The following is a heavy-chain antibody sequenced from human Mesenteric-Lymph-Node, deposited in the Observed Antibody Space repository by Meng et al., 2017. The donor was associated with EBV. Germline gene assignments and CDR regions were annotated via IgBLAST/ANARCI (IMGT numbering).Heavy chain of an antibody. CDR3: GRDQGRELINH. D-gene: IGHD1-7*01. J-gene: IGHJ4*02. CDR1: CDSISSDIW. CDR2: VYHRGDT. Sequence: QVELQQWGAGLVKPSETLSPPCTVSCDSISSDIWWSWVRQPPGKGLEWIGEVYHRGDTNYNPSLKSRVDISVDKSKNQFYLSLFSVTAADTAVYYCGRDQGRELINHWGQGTLVTVSS. V-gene: IGHV4-4*02.